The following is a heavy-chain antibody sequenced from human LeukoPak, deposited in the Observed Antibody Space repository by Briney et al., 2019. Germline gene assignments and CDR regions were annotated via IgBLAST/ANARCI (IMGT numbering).Heavy chain of an antibody. CDR2: IIPIFGTA. D-gene: IGHD2-2*01. Sequence: SVKVSCKASGGTFSSYAISWVRQAPGQGLEWMGGIIPIFGTANYAQKFQGRDTITADESTSTAYMELSSLRSEDTAVYYCARVRFGCSSTSCYGDFDYWGQGTLVTVSS. CDR3: ARVRFGCSSTSCYGDFDY. J-gene: IGHJ4*02. CDR1: GGTFSSYA. V-gene: IGHV1-69*01.